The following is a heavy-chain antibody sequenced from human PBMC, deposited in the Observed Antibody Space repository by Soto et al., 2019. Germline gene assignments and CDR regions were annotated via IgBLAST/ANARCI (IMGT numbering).Heavy chain of an antibody. CDR2: ISSSGYI. D-gene: IGHD2-15*01. CDR1: GFKGNSYT. Sequence: LSRSAEGFKGNSYTIDWSRQDQGKRLEWLSSISSSGYIFSTDSVRGRFTISRDNAKNSVYLQINSLRAEDTAVYFCARDCSGGSCYPGMDVWGQGTTVTVSS. J-gene: IGHJ6*02. V-gene: IGHV3-21*01. CDR3: ARDCSGGSCYPGMDV.